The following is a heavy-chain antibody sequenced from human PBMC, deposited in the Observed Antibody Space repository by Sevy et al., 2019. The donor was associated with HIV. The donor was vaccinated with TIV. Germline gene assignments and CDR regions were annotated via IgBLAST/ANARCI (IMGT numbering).Heavy chain of an antibody. J-gene: IGHJ6*02. CDR2: IIPIFGTA. V-gene: IGHV1-69*13. D-gene: IGHD3-22*01. CDR1: GGTFSSYA. CDR3: AREYYDSSGSGYYYYGMDV. Sequence: ASVKVSCKASGGTFSSYAISWVRQAPGQGLEWMGGIIPIFGTANYAQKFQGRVTITADESTSTAYMGLGSLRSEDTAVYYCAREYYDSSGSGYYYYGMDVWGQGTTVTVSS.